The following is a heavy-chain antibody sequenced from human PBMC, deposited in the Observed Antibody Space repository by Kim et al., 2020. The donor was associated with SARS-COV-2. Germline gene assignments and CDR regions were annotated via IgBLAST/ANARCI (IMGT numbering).Heavy chain of an antibody. D-gene: IGHD3-16*01. CDR1: GGSITSDY. J-gene: IGHJ4*02. Sequence: SETLSLTCTVTGGSITSDYWTWIRQPPGKGLEWIGYIYYSGITNYNPSLKSRVTTSVDTSKNQFSLTLSSVTAADTAVYYCASGSGSYGNWGQGTLVIVFS. CDR2: IYYSGIT. CDR3: ASGSGSYGN. V-gene: IGHV4-59*01.